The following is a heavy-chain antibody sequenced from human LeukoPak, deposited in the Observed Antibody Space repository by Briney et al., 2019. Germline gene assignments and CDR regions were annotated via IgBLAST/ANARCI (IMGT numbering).Heavy chain of an antibody. CDR1: GSTFSTYW. CDR3: ARDEGILTAYYFH. Sequence: GGSLRLSCAASGSTFSTYWMTWVRQAPGKGLEWVANIKQDGSEKYYVDSVKGRFTVSRDNGKNSLYLQMNSLRAEDTAVYYCARDEGILTAYYFHWGQGTLVTVSS. CDR2: IKQDGSEK. J-gene: IGHJ4*02. D-gene: IGHD3-9*01. V-gene: IGHV3-7*03.